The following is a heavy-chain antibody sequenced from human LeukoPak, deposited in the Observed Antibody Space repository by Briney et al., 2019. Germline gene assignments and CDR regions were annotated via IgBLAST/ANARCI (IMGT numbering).Heavy chain of an antibody. Sequence: DSVKVSCKASGYTFSSYGISWVRQAPGQGLEWMGWISVYNDNTNNIQKLQGRVTMTRDTSTNTAYMELRSLRSDDTAVYYCARDAYTPGTDYWGQGTLVTVSS. D-gene: IGHD3-16*01. CDR2: ISVYNDNT. CDR3: ARDAYTPGTDY. V-gene: IGHV1-18*01. CDR1: GYTFSSYG. J-gene: IGHJ4*02.